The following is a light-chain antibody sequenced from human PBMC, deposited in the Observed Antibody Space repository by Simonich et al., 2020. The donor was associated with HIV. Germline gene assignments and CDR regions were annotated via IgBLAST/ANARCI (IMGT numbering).Light chain of an antibody. CDR3: MQGTLPFT. V-gene: IGKV2-30*02. CDR2: KVS. CDR1: QSLVHSDGDTS. J-gene: IGKJ3*01. Sequence: DVVMTQSPLSLPVTLGQPASISCRSIQSLVHSDGDTSLHWFHQRPGQSPRRLIYKVSNRDSGVPDRFSGSGSGTDFTLKISRVEAEDVGVYYCMQGTLPFTFGPGTKVDIK.